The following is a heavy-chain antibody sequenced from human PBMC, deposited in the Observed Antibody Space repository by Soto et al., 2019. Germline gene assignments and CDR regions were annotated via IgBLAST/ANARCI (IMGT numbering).Heavy chain of an antibody. Sequence: PSETLSLTCTVSGGSISSYYWSWIRQPPGKGLEWIADIYYSGSTNYSPSLKSRVTISVDTSKNQFSLTLSSVTAAETAVYFCATYVPDKLAVAGTSDAFDIWGQGTMVTVSS. D-gene: IGHD6-19*01. CDR2: IYYSGST. J-gene: IGHJ3*02. V-gene: IGHV4-59*01. CDR1: GGSISSYY. CDR3: ATYVPDKLAVAGTSDAFDI.